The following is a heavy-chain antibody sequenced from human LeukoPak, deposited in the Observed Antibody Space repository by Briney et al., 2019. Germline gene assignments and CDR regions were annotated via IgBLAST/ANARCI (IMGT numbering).Heavy chain of an antibody. CDR2: INPNSGNT. Sequence: GASVKVSCKASGYTFTGYYMHWVRQAPGQGLEWMGWINPNSGNTGYAQKFQGRVTMTRNTSISTAYMELSSLRSEDTAVYYCAGEGWGLRYCGGDCSGWGQGTLVTVSS. CDR1: GYTFTGYY. CDR3: AGEGWGLRYCGGDCSG. J-gene: IGHJ4*02. D-gene: IGHD2-21*02. V-gene: IGHV1-8*02.